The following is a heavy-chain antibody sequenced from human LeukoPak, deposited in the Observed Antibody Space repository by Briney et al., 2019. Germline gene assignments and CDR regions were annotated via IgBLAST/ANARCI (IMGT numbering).Heavy chain of an antibody. J-gene: IGHJ4*02. Sequence: ASVKVSCKASGDNFSTYSFSWGRQAPGQGLEWMGGIMPIFDTSNYAQKFQGRVTITADESTSTAYMELRSLTSEDTAVYYCARDPSKIRGVKAFDYWGQGTLVTVSS. D-gene: IGHD3-10*01. CDR1: GDNFSTYS. CDR2: IMPIFDTS. CDR3: ARDPSKIRGVKAFDY. V-gene: IGHV1-69*13.